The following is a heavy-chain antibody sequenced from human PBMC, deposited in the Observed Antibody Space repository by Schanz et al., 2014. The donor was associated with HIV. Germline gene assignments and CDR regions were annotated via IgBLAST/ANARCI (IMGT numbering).Heavy chain of an antibody. CDR3: ARDLHDYGDARTDY. V-gene: IGHV3-21*06. D-gene: IGHD4-17*01. CDR1: GFSFSSFS. Sequence: EVHLVESGGGLVEPGGSLRLSCEASGFSFSSFSMNWFRQAPGKGLEWVSSIGSGGGYKYYADSVNGRFTISRDNAKNSLHLQMSRLGAEDTAVYYCARDLHDYGDARTDYWGQGILVTVSS. J-gene: IGHJ4*02. CDR2: IGSGGGYK.